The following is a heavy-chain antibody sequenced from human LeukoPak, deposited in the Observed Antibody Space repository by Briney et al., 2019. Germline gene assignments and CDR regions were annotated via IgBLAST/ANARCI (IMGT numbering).Heavy chain of an antibody. V-gene: IGHV4-34*01. D-gene: IGHD3-10*01. CDR3: ARGPEPRIWFGELGMDV. Sequence: RSSETLSLTCAVYGGSFSGYYWSWIRQPPGKGLEWIGEINHSGSTNYNPSLKSRVTISVDTSKNQFSLKLSSVTAADTAVYYCARGPEPRIWFGELGMDVWGQGTTVTVSS. CDR1: GGSFSGYY. J-gene: IGHJ6*02. CDR2: INHSGST.